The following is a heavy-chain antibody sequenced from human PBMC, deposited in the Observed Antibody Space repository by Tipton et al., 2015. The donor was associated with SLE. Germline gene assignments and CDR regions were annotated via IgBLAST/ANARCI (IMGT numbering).Heavy chain of an antibody. J-gene: IGHJ4*02. CDR3: ARDDHYGDYFDY. CDR1: GGSISSYY. V-gene: IGHV4-59*01. D-gene: IGHD4-17*01. Sequence: LRLSCTVSGGSISSYYWSWIRQPPGKGLEWIGYIYYSGSANYNPSLKSRVTISVDTSKNQFSLKLSSVTAADTAVYYCARDDHYGDYFDYWGQGTLVTVSS. CDR2: IYYSGSA.